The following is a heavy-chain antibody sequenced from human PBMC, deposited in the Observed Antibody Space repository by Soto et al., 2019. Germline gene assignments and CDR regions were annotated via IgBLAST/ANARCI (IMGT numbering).Heavy chain of an antibody. D-gene: IGHD5-18*01. J-gene: IGHJ6*03. Sequence: PSETLSLTCTVSGGSISSYYWSWIRQPPGKGLEWIGYIYYSGSTNYNPSLKSRVTISVDTSKNQFSLKLSSVTAADTAVYYCARGGYSYGYESYYYYYMDVWGKGTTVTVSS. CDR3: ARGGYSYGYESYYYYYMDV. V-gene: IGHV4-59*01. CDR2: IYYSGST. CDR1: GGSISSYY.